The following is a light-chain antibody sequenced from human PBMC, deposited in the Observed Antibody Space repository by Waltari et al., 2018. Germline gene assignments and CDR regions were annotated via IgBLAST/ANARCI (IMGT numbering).Light chain of an antibody. V-gene: IGLV7-46*01. Sequence: QAVVTQAPSLTVSPGGTVTPTCAPSPRAATSGHYPYWFQQKPGQGPRTLIYDTSNKHSWTPARFSGSLLGGKAALTLSGAQPEDEAEYYCLLWYSGARWVFGGGTKLSVL. J-gene: IGLJ3*02. CDR1: PRAATSGHY. CDR3: LLWYSGARWV. CDR2: DTS.